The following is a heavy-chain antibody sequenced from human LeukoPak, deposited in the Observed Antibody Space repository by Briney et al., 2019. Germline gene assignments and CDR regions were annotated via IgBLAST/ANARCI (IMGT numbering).Heavy chain of an antibody. CDR2: INSDGSST. V-gene: IGHV3-74*01. D-gene: IGHD3-16*01. CDR3: ARDAHDFMITFGGTYYFDY. CDR1: GFTFSSYW. J-gene: IGHJ4*02. Sequence: PGGSLRLSCAASGFTFSSYWMHWVRQAPGKGLVWVSRINSDGSSTSYADSVKGRFTISRDNAKNTLYLQVNSLRAEDTAVYYCARDAHDFMITFGGTYYFDYWGQGTLVTVSS.